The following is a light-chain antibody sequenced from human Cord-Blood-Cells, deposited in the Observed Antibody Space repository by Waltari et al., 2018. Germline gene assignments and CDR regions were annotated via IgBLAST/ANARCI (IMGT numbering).Light chain of an antibody. CDR1: QSVLYSSNNKNY. CDR2: WAS. Sequence: DIVMTQSPDSLAVSLGERATINCKSSQSVLYSSNNKNYLAWYQKKPGQPPKLLIYWASTRASGVPDRFSGSGSGTDFTLTSSRLQAEDVAVYYCQQYYSTPWTFGQGTKVEIK. CDR3: QQYYSTPWT. V-gene: IGKV4-1*01. J-gene: IGKJ1*01.